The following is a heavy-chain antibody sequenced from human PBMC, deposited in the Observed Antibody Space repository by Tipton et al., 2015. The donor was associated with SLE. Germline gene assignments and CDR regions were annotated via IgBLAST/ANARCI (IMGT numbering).Heavy chain of an antibody. CDR1: GGSIRSGTHY. CDR3: ARVASRNAIDS. Sequence: TLSLTCTVSGGSIRSGTHYWSWIRQPAGKGLEWIGRIYTSGSTDYNPSLKSRVTISIDTSKNQFSLKLSSVTAADTAMYYCARVASRNAIDSWGQGTPVTVSS. V-gene: IGHV4-61*02. J-gene: IGHJ4*02. D-gene: IGHD1-1*01. CDR2: IYTSGST.